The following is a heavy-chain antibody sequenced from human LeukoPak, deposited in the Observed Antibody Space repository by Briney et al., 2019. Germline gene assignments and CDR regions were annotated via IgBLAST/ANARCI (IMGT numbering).Heavy chain of an antibody. D-gene: IGHD1-26*01. CDR2: SYTTGRT. CDR3: ARSGGSGFQLDS. V-gene: IGHV4-4*07. CDR1: GGSIGSYY. J-gene: IGHJ4*02. Sequence: PSETLSLTCTVSGGSIGSYYWSWVRQPAGKELEWIGRSYTTGRTIYNPSLKSRVTMSLDTSKNQLSLNLSSVTAADTAVYYCARSGGSGFQLDSWGQGTLVTVSS.